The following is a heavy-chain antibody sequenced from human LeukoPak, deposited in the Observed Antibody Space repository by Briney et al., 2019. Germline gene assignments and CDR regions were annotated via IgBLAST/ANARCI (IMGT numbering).Heavy chain of an antibody. V-gene: IGHV4-34*01. D-gene: IGHD3-22*01. J-gene: IGHJ4*02. CDR3: ARADYDSDRTYTPFDY. CDR1: GGSFSGYY. CDR2: INHSGST. Sequence: SETLSLTCAVYGGSFSGYYWSWIRQPPGKGLEWIGEINHSGSTNYNPSLKSRVTISVDTSKNQFSLRLSSVTAADTAVYYCARADYDSDRTYTPFDYWGQGTLVTVSS.